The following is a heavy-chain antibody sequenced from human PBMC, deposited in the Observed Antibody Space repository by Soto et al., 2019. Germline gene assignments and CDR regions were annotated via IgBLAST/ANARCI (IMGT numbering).Heavy chain of an antibody. CDR2: ISGTEGLI. CDR1: GFIFSSHA. D-gene: IGHD1-26*01. Sequence: EVQVLESGGGLVQPGGSLRLSCAASGFIFSSHAMGWVRQAPGKGLQWVATISGTEGLIYYVDSVQGLFTISRDNSKSTLYLQMNSLRADDTATYYCVKYLVGPPFYGMDVWGQGTTVTVSS. CDR3: VKYLVGPPFYGMDV. J-gene: IGHJ6*02. V-gene: IGHV3-23*01.